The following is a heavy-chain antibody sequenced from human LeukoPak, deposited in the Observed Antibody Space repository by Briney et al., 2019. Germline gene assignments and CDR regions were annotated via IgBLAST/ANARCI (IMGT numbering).Heavy chain of an antibody. CDR3: ARRRYCSSTSCYYMDV. CDR1: GGTFSKYA. J-gene: IGHJ6*03. V-gene: IGHV1-69*05. CDR2: IIPIFGTA. D-gene: IGHD2-2*01. Sequence: SVKVSCKASGGTFSKYAINWVRQAPGQGLEWMGRIIPIFGTANYAQKFQGRVTITTDESTSTVYMELSSLRSEDTAVYYCARRRYCSSTSCYYMDVWGKGNTVTVSS.